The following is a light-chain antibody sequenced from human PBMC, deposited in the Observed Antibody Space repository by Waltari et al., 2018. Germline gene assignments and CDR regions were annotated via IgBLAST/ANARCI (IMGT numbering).Light chain of an antibody. CDR1: ESINTW. CDR3: QQYKRPPWT. J-gene: IGKJ1*01. CDR2: QAF. V-gene: IGKV1-5*03. Sequence: DIQMTQSPSSLSASVGDRVTITCRATESINTWLAWYQQKPGKAPKLLISQAFNLESGVPSRFSGSGSGSEFTLSISNLQPDDFATYYCQQYKRPPWTFGQGTKVDI.